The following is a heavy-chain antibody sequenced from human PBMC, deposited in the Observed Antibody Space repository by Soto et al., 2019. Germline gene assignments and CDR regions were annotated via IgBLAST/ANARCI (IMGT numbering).Heavy chain of an antibody. V-gene: IGHV5-10-1*01. CDR3: ARQGCSGGSCYLTAFDI. Sequence: PGESLKISCKGSGYSFTSYWISWVRQMPGKGLEWMGRIDPSDSYTNYSPSFQGHVTISADKSISTAYLQWSSLKASDTAMYYRARQGCSGGSCYLTAFDIWGQGTMVTVSS. D-gene: IGHD2-15*01. CDR2: IDPSDSYT. J-gene: IGHJ3*02. CDR1: GYSFTSYW.